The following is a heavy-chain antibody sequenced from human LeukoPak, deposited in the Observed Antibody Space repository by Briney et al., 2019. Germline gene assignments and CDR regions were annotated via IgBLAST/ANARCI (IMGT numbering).Heavy chain of an antibody. CDR3: ARALYCSSTSCFYFDP. CDR1: GFTVSSNY. J-gene: IGHJ5*02. D-gene: IGHD2-2*01. V-gene: IGHV3-53*04. Sequence: GGSLGLSCAASGFTVSSNYMSWVRQAPGKGLEWVSVIYSGGSTYYADSVKGRFTISRHNSKNTLYLQMNSLRAEDTAVYYCARALYCSSTSCFYFDPWGQGTLVTVSS. CDR2: IYSGGST.